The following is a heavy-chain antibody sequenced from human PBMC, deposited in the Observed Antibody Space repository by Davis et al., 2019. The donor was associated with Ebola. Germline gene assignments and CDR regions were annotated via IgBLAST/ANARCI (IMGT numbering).Heavy chain of an antibody. CDR3: ARRWEIRYFGY. D-gene: IGHD1-26*01. Sequence: GESLKISCAASGFTFSSYVMRWVRQSPGKGLEWVSSISESGDATYYADSVRGRFTVSRDNSKNTLYLQMYSLRAEDTAVYYCARRWEIRYFGYWGQGALVAVSS. CDR1: GFTFSSYV. J-gene: IGHJ4*02. V-gene: IGHV3-23*01. CDR2: ISESGDAT.